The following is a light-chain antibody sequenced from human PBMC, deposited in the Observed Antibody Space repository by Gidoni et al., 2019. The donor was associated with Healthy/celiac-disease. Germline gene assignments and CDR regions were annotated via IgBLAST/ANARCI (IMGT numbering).Light chain of an antibody. V-gene: IGKV1-5*01. J-gene: IGKJ2*01. CDR2: DAS. CDR3: QQYNSYPYT. Sequence: DIQMPQSPSTLSASVGDRVTIPCRASQSISSWLAWYQQKPGKAPKLLIYDASSLESGVPSRFSGSGSGTEFTRTISSLQPDDFATYYCQQYNSYPYTFGQGTKLEIK. CDR1: QSISSW.